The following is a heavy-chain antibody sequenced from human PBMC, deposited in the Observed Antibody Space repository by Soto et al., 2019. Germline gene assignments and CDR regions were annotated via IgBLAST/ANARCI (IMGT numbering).Heavy chain of an antibody. D-gene: IGHD6-6*01. J-gene: IGHJ5*02. CDR3: AREGAARDWFDP. CDR2: INHSGST. CDR1: GGSFSGYY. V-gene: IGHV4-34*01. Sequence: LSLTCAVYGGSFSGYYWSWIRQPPGKGLEWIGEINHSGSTNYNPSLKSRVTISVDTSKNQFSLKLSSVTAADTAVYYCAREGAARDWFDPWGQGTLVTVSS.